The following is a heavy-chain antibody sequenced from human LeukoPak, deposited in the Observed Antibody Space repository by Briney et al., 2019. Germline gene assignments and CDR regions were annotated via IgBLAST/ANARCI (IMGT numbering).Heavy chain of an antibody. J-gene: IGHJ3*02. D-gene: IGHD4-17*01. CDR3: ARFATTNAFDI. CDR2: IGTAGDT. CDR1: GFTFSNYW. Sequence: GGSLRLSCAASGFTFSNYWMDWVRQAPGKGLEWVSAIGTAGDTYYPGSVKGRFTISRENAKNSLYLQMNSLRAGDTAVYYCARFATTNAFDIWGQGTMVTVSS. V-gene: IGHV3-13*01.